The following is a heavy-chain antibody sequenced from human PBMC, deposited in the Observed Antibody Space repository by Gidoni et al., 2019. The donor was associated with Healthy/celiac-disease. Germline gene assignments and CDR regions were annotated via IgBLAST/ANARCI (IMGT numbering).Heavy chain of an antibody. Sequence: QVQLQQWGAALLKPSETLSLTCAVYGGSFSGYYWSWIHQPQGKGLEWIGEINHSGSTNYNPSLKSRVTISVDTSKNQFSLKLSSVTAADTAVYYCARPPGTGYYYYGMDVWGQGTTVTVSS. CDR2: INHSGST. CDR3: ARPPGTGYYYYGMDV. CDR1: GGSFSGYY. J-gene: IGHJ6*02. V-gene: IGHV4-34*01. D-gene: IGHD1-1*01.